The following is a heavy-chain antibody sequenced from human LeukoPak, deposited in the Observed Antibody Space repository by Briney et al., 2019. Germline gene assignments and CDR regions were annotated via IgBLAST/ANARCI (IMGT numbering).Heavy chain of an antibody. V-gene: IGHV3-30*18. D-gene: IGHD6-13*01. Sequence: GGSLRLSCAASGFTFSTNGMHWVRQAPGRGLDWVAFISYDGTNKYYADSVKGRLTISRDNSKNTLYLQMNSLRPEDTAVYYCAKNPSGVDIAATEPWGQGTLVTVPS. CDR2: ISYDGTNK. CDR1: GFTFSTNG. J-gene: IGHJ5*02. CDR3: AKNPSGVDIAATEP.